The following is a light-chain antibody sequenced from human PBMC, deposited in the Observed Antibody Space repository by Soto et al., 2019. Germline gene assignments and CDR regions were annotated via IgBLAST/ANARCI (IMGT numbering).Light chain of an antibody. CDR3: HQYGSPPWT. Sequence: EIVLTQSPGTLSLSPGERATLSCRASQSVSSSYLAWYQQKPGQAPRLLIYGASSRATGIPDRFSGSGSGKDFTFIISRLEPEDFAVYYWHQYGSPPWTFGQGTKVEIK. V-gene: IGKV3-20*01. CDR2: GAS. CDR1: QSVSSSY. J-gene: IGKJ1*01.